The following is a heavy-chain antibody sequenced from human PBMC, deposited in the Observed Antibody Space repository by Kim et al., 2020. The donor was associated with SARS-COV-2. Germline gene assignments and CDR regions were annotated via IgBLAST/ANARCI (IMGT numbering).Heavy chain of an antibody. CDR1: GGSISSYY. J-gene: IGHJ5*02. D-gene: IGHD2-2*02. CDR2: IYYSGST. V-gene: IGHV4-59*08. Sequence: SETLSLTCTVSGGSISSYYWSWIRQPPGKGLEWIGYIYYSGSTNYNPSLKSRVTISVDTSKNQFSLKLSSVPAADTAGYYCARNGGFRGYAIPPVWFDP. CDR3: ARNGGFRGYAIPPVWFDP.